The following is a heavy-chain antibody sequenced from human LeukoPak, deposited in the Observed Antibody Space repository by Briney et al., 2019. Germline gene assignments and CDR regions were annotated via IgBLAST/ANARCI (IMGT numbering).Heavy chain of an antibody. D-gene: IGHD3-9*01. CDR2: ISAGGGST. CDR3: AKGDPPTYYDILTGQDY. J-gene: IGHJ4*02. Sequence: GGSLRLSCAASGFTFSSYAMSWVRQAPGKGLEWVAGISAGGGSTYYADSVKGRFTISRDNSKNMLYLQLNSLRAEDTAVYYCAKGDPPTYYDILTGQDYWGQGTRVTVSS. CDR1: GFTFSSYA. V-gene: IGHV3-23*01.